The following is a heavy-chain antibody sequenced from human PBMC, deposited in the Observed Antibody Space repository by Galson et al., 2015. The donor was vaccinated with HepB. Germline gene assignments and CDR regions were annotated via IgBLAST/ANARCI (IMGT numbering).Heavy chain of an antibody. J-gene: IGHJ4*02. Sequence: SVKVSCKASGYTFTSYGISWVRQAPGQGLEWMGWISAYNGNTNYAQKFQGRVTMTRSTSISTAYMEMSSLRSEDTAVYYCARGSEGSFDYWGQGTLVTVSS. CDR3: ARGSEGSFDY. CDR1: GYTFTSYG. D-gene: IGHD6-25*01. V-gene: IGHV1-18*04. CDR2: ISAYNGNT.